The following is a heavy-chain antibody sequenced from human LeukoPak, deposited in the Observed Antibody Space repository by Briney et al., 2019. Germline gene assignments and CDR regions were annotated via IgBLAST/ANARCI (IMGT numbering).Heavy chain of an antibody. CDR2: IRGMLYGATT. D-gene: IGHD3-3*01. Sequence: GGSLRLSCAASGFTFGDYAMNWFRQAPGKGLEWVGFIRGMLYGATTEYAASVKGIFTISRDDSKSIAYLQMNSLKTEDTAMYYCTRDIGVVTYDYWGQGTLVTVSS. J-gene: IGHJ4*02. CDR1: GFTFGDYA. CDR3: TRDIGVVTYDY. V-gene: IGHV3-49*03.